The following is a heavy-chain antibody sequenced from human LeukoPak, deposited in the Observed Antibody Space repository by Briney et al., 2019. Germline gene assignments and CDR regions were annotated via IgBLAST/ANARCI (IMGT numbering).Heavy chain of an antibody. CDR1: GGSISSYY. V-gene: IGHV4-59*08. Sequence: SETLSLTCTVSGGSISSYYWSWIRQPPGKGLEWIGYIYYSGSTNYNPSLKSRVTISVDTSKNQFSLKLSSVTAADTAVFYCARGARGSFSYWGQGTLVTVSS. CDR3: ARGARGSFSY. D-gene: IGHD1-26*01. J-gene: IGHJ4*02. CDR2: IYYSGST.